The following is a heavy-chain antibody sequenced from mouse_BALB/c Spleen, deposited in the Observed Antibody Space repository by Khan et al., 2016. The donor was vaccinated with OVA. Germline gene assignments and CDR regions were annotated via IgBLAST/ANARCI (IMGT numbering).Heavy chain of an antibody. J-gene: IGHJ4*01. CDR3: ARANYYGRSYYAMDY. Sequence: DLVKPGASVKLSCKASGYTFTSYTFTSYWINWIKQRPGQGLEWIGRIAPGSGSTSYNELFKGKATLTIATSSTTAYIQLSSLSSEKSAVYICARANYYGRSYYAMDYWDQGTSVTVSS. D-gene: IGHD1-1*01. CDR1: GYTFTSYTFTSYW. V-gene: IGHV1S41*01. CDR2: IAPGSGST.